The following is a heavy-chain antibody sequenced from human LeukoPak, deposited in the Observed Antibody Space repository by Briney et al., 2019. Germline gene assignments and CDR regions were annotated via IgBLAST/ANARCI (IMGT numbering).Heavy chain of an antibody. V-gene: IGHV1-69*13. CDR2: IIPIFGTA. CDR3: ARVAQGTNRYYDVWSGSDTYYFDY. CDR1: GGTFSSYA. J-gene: IGHJ4*02. D-gene: IGHD3-3*01. Sequence: SVKVSCKASGGTFSSYAISWVRQAPGQGLEWMGGIIPIFGTANYAQKFQGRVTITADESTSTAYMELSSLRSEDTAVYYCARVAQGTNRYYDVWSGSDTYYFDYWGKGTLVTVSS.